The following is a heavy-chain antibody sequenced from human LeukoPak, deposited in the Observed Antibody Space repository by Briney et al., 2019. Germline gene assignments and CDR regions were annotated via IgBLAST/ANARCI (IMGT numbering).Heavy chain of an antibody. CDR1: GGSISSSSYY. V-gene: IGHV4-39*07. J-gene: IGHJ4*02. D-gene: IGHD4-17*01. CDR2: INHSGST. CDR3: ARLPTTVTTLALDY. Sequence: PSETLSLTCTVSGGSISSSSYYWSWIRQPPGKGLEWIGEINHSGSTNYNPSLKSRVTISVDTSKNQFSLKLSSVTAADTAVYYCARLPTTVTTLALDYWGQGTLVTVSS.